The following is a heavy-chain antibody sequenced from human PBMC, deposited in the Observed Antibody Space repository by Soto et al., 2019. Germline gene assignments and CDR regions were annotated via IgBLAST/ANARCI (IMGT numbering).Heavy chain of an antibody. CDR2: INHSGSS. CDR1: GGSFSGFY. Sequence: SETLSLTCAVHGGSFSGFYWTWIRQPPGKGLEWIGEINHSGSSNYNPPLKSRVTMSLDTSRNQFSLSLNSVTAADTAVYYCARMAGPWYFDLWGRGTLVTVS. J-gene: IGHJ2*01. CDR3: ARMAGPWYFDL. V-gene: IGHV4-34*01.